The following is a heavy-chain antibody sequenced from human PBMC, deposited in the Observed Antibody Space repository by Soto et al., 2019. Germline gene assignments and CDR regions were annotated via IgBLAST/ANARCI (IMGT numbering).Heavy chain of an antibody. CDR2: INHSGSS. CDR1: GGSFSGFY. Sequence: SETLSLTCAVHGGSFSGFYWTWIRQPPGKGLEWIGEINHSGSSNYNPPLKSRVTMSLDTSRNQFSLSLNSVTAADTAVYYCARMAGPWYFDLWGRGTLVTVS. J-gene: IGHJ2*01. CDR3: ARMAGPWYFDL. V-gene: IGHV4-34*01.